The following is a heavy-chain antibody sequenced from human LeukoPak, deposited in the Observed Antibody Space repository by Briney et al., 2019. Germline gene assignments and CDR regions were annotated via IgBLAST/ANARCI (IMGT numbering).Heavy chain of an antibody. D-gene: IGHD5-18*01. CDR1: RFTFNNYG. CDR2: IRYDGSNK. Sequence: GGSLRLSCAASRFTFNNYGMHWVRQAPGKGLEWVAFIRYDGSNKYYADSVKGRFSISRDNSKNTLYLQMNSLRPEDTAVYFCARHLSGVTGYTYGRGIDYWGQGTLVTVSS. V-gene: IGHV3-30*02. J-gene: IGHJ4*02. CDR3: ARHLSGVTGYTYGRGIDY.